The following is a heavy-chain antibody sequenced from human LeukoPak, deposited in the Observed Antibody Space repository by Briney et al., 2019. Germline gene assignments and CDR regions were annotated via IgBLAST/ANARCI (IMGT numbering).Heavy chain of an antibody. CDR3: ARDRPADY. CDR2: ISSGSSTI. D-gene: IGHD2-2*01. J-gene: IGHJ4*02. Sequence: GGSLRLSCAASGFTFSRYSMNWVRQAPGKGLEWDSYISSGSSTIYYADSVKGRFTISRDNAKNSLYLQMNSLRAEDTAMYYCARDRPADYWGQGTLVTVSS. V-gene: IGHV3-48*04. CDR1: GFTFSRYS.